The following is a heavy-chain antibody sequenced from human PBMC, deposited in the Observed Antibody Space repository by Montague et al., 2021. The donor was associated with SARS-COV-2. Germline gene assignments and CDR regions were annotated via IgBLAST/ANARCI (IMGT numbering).Heavy chain of an antibody. CDR3: ARVRLFYYLDY. CDR2: IFHTGRA. D-gene: IGHD2/OR15-2a*01. CDR1: GTSIRSGGYY. Sequence: TLSLTCTVSGTSIRSGGYYWTWIRQHPGKGLEWIGYIFHTGRAYYXPSLETRVNISVDTSNNLFSLRLSSVTAADTAMYFYARVRLFYYLDYWGQGTLVTVSS. V-gene: IGHV4-31*03. J-gene: IGHJ4*02.